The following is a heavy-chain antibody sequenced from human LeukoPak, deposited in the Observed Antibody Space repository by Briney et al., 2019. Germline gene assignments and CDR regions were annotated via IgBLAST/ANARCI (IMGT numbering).Heavy chain of an antibody. V-gene: IGHV3-48*01. CDR2: ITASGTAM. D-gene: IGHD4-17*01. CDR3: ARSPLRYYGATDY. CDR1: GFTFSSYS. Sequence: GGSLRLSCAASGFTFSSYSMNWVRQAPGKGLEWVSHITASGTAMFYADSVKGRFTISRDNSKNTLYLQMNSLRAEDTAVYYCARSPLRYYGATDYWGQGTLVTVSS. J-gene: IGHJ4*02.